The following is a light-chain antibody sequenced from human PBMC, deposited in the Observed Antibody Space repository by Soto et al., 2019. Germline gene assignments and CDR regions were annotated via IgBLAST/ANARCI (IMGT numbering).Light chain of an antibody. CDR1: QSVSSNF. V-gene: IGKV3-20*01. CDR2: GAY. J-gene: IGKJ1*01. Sequence: EIVLTQSPGTLSLSPGERATLSCKASQSVSSNFLAWYQRKPGQAPRLLIYGAYYRATDIPYRFNGSGSGTDFTLTITRLEPEDFAVYYCLQYGTSPPTFGQGTQVEI. CDR3: LQYGTSPPT.